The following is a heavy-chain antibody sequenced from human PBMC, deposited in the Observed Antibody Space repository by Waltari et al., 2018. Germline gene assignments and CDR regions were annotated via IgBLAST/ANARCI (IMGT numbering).Heavy chain of an antibody. V-gene: IGHV4-34*01. Sequence: QVQLQQWGAGLLKPSETLSLTCAVYGGSFSGYYWSWIRQPPGKGLEWIGEINHSGRTNYTPSLKSRVTISVDTSKNQFSLKLSSVTAADTAVYYCAKKGLLRAFDIWGQGTMVTVSS. D-gene: IGHD6-19*01. CDR2: INHSGRT. CDR3: AKKGLLRAFDI. J-gene: IGHJ3*02. CDR1: GGSFSGYY.